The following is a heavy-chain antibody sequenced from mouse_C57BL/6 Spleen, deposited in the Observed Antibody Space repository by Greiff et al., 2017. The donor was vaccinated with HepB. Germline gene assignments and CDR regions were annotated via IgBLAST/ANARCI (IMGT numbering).Heavy chain of an antibody. CDR1: GYAFSSSW. D-gene: IGHD2-3*01. CDR2: IYPGDGDT. Sequence: QVQLQQSGPELVKPGASVKISCKASGYAFSSSWMNWVKQRPGKGLEWIGRIYPGDGDTNYNGKFKGKATLTADKSSSTAYMQLSSLTSEDSAVYFCARSKKDGGYSYYYAMDYWGQGTSVTVSS. CDR3: ARSKKDGGYSYYYAMDY. V-gene: IGHV1-82*01. J-gene: IGHJ4*01.